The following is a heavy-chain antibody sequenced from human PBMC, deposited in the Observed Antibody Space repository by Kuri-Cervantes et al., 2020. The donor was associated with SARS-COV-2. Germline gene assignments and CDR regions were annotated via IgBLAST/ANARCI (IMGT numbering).Heavy chain of an antibody. J-gene: IGHJ4*02. D-gene: IGHD5-18*01. CDR2: FYYRGST. V-gene: IGHV4-39*01. CDR1: GGPISNSNYY. Sequence: SETLSLTCTVSGGPISNSNYYWGWIRQPPGKGLEWIGSFYYRGSTYYNPSLTSRVTISVDTSKNQFSLRLSSVTAADTAVYYCARHTRGYSYGYPEFDYWGQGTRVTCSS. CDR3: ARHTRGYSYGYPEFDY.